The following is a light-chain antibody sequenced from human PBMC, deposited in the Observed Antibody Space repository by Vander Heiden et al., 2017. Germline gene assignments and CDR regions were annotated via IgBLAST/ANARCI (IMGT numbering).Light chain of an antibody. J-gene: IGKJ3*01. CDR2: AAS. Sequence: DIQMTQSPSSLSASVGDRVTITCRASQGFSNYLAWYQQKPGKVPKLLIYAASTLQSGVPSRFSGSGSGTDFTLTISSLQPEDVATYYCQKYNSAPPTFGHGTKVNIK. V-gene: IGKV1-27*01. CDR3: QKYNSAPPT. CDR1: QGFSNY.